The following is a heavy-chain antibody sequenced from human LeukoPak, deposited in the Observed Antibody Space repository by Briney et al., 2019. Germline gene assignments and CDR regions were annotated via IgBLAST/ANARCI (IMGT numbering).Heavy chain of an antibody. D-gene: IGHD3-22*01. CDR3: ARDPIRITMIVVPRWAFDI. CDR1: GGSISSGSYY. V-gene: IGHV4-61*02. Sequence: RPSETLSLTCTVSGGSISSGSYYWSWIRQPAGKGLEWIGRIYTSGSTNYNPSLKSRVTISVDTSKNQFSLKLSSVTAADTAVYYCARDPIRITMIVVPRWAFDIWGQGTMVTVSS. CDR2: IYTSGST. J-gene: IGHJ3*02.